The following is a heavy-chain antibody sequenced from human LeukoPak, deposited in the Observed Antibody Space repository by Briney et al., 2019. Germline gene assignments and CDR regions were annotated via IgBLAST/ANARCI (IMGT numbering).Heavy chain of an antibody. CDR1: GDSISSTNW. V-gene: IGHV4-4*02. Sequence: PSETLSLTCTISGDSISSTNWWSWVRQPPGKGLEWIGQIYETGSTNYNSSLKSRVTISLDMSKNQFSLKLSSVTAADTAVYYCARRNRGSSTGWILDYWGQGILVTVSS. J-gene: IGHJ4*02. CDR2: IYETGST. D-gene: IGHD2-8*02. CDR3: ARRNRGSSTGWILDY.